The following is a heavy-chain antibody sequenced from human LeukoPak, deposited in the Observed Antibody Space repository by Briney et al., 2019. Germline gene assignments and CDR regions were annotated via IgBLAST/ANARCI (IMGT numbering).Heavy chain of an antibody. V-gene: IGHV3-9*01. D-gene: IGHD4-17*01. CDR3: ARDSPTTVTTGY. J-gene: IGHJ4*02. CDR2: ISWNSGSI. CDR1: GFTFDDYA. Sequence: GRSLRPSCAASGFTFDDYAMHWVRQAPGKGLEWVSGISWNSGSIGYADSVKGRFTISRDNAKNSLYLQMNSLRAEDTAVYYCARDSPTTVTTGYWGQGTLVTVSS.